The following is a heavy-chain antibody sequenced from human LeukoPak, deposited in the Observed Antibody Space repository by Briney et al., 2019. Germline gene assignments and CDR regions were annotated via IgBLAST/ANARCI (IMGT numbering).Heavy chain of an antibody. D-gene: IGHD5-18*01. CDR2: ISAYNGNT. Sequence: ASVKVSCKASGYTFTSYGISWVRQAPGQGLEWMGWISAYNGNTNYAQKLQGRVTMTTDTSTSTAYMELRSLRSDDTAVYYCARDSRVDTAMNYYFDYWGQGTLVTVSS. J-gene: IGHJ4*02. CDR1: GYTFTSYG. V-gene: IGHV1-18*01. CDR3: ARDSRVDTAMNYYFDY.